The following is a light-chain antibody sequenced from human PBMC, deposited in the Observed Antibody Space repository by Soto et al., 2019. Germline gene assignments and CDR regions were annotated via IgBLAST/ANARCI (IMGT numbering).Light chain of an antibody. CDR3: SSYAGSNNFVV. CDR1: SSDVGGYKY. CDR2: EVS. V-gene: IGLV2-8*01. Sequence: QSALTQPPSASGSPGQSVTISCTGTSSDVGGYKYVSWYQQHPGKAPKLMIYEVSKRPSGVPDRFSGSKSRNTASLTVSGLQAEDEADYYCSSYAGSNNFVVFGGGTKVTVL. J-gene: IGLJ2*01.